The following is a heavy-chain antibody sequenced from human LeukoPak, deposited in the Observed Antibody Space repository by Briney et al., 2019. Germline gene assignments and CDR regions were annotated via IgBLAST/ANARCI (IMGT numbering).Heavy chain of an antibody. Sequence: GGSLRLSCAASEFTFNNYAMSWVRQAPGKGLEWVSAISGTGGGTYYAHSVKGRFTISRDNSKNMLYLQMDSLRAEDTAAYYCAKTESGSYSSPLDYWGQGTLVTVSS. CDR1: EFTFNNYA. V-gene: IGHV3-23*01. CDR2: ISGTGGGT. D-gene: IGHD1-26*01. CDR3: AKTESGSYSSPLDY. J-gene: IGHJ4*02.